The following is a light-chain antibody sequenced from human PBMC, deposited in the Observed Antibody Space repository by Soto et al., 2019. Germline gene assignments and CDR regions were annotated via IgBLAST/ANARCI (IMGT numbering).Light chain of an antibody. CDR1: QRVSSSY. V-gene: IGKV3-20*01. CDR3: HYGNSPPWT. J-gene: IGKJ1*01. Sequence: EIVLTQSAGTLSLSPGERSTLSCSASQRVSSSYLAWYQQKPGQAPRLLIYGASSRATGIPDRFSVSGSGTDFTLSITSLEPEDFAVYYCHYGNSPPWTFAQGTKVDIK. CDR2: GAS.